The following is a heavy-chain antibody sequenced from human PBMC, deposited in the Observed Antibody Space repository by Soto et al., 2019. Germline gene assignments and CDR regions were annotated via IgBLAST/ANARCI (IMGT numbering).Heavy chain of an antibody. CDR3: ARDRSFSLEMATIWDS. D-gene: IGHD5-12*01. CDR2: IYHSGST. Sequence: SETLSLTCAVSGYSISSGYYWGWIRQPPGKGLEWIGSIYHSGSTYYNPSLKSRVTISVDTSKNQFSLKLSSVNAADTAVYYCARDRSFSLEMATIWDSWGQGTLVTVSP. J-gene: IGHJ4*02. V-gene: IGHV4-38-2*02. CDR1: GYSISSGYY.